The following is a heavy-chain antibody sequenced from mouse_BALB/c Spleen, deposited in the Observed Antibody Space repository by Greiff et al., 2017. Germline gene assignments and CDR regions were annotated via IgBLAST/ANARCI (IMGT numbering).Heavy chain of an antibody. V-gene: IGHV1-77*01. D-gene: IGHD4-1*01. J-gene: IGHJ4*01. CDR2: IYPGSGNT. CDR1: GYIFTDYY. Sequence: QVQLKQSGAELARPGASVKLSCKASGYIFTDYYINWVKQRTGQGLEWIGEIYPGSGNTYYNEKFKGKATLTADKSSSTAYMQLSSLTSEDSAVYFCARLGYYAMDYWGQGTSVTVSS. CDR3: ARLGYYAMDY.